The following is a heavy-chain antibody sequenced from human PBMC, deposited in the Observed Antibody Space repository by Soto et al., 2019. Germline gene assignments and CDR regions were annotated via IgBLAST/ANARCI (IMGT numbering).Heavy chain of an antibody. CDR1: GGTFSSYA. CDR2: IIPIFGTA. D-gene: IGHD3-22*01. Sequence: SVKVSCKASGGTFSSYAISWVRQAPGQGLEWMGGIIPIFGTANYAQKFQGRVTITADESTSTAYMELSSLRSEDTAVYYCARDRDYYDSSCYYYGHDAFDSWGQGTMVTVSS. CDR3: ARDRDYYDSSCYYYGHDAFDS. J-gene: IGHJ3*02. V-gene: IGHV1-69*13.